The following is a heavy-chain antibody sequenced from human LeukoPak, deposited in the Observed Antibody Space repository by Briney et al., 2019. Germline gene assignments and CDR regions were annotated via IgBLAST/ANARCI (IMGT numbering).Heavy chain of an antibody. Sequence: GRSLRLSCAASGFTFSSYGMHWVRQAPGKGLEWVAVISYDGSNKYYADPVKGRFTISRDNSKNTLYLQMNSLRAEDTAVYYCAKDHAALFDYWGQGTLVTVSS. D-gene: IGHD6-25*01. CDR2: ISYDGSNK. CDR3: AKDHAALFDY. J-gene: IGHJ4*02. CDR1: GFTFSSYG. V-gene: IGHV3-30*18.